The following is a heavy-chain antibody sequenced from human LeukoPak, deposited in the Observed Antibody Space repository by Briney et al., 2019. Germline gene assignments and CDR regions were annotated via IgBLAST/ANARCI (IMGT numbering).Heavy chain of an antibody. D-gene: IGHD2-21*01. CDR1: GFIFNKAW. CDR3: TPVMVEDRGF. V-gene: IGHV3-15*01. Sequence: GGSLRLSCAASGFIFNKAWMNWVRQAPGKGPEWVGRIKSNNDGGTTDYASPVEGRFIISRDDSKNTIYLQMNRLIIDDTAIYYCTPVMVEDRGFWGQGTLVTVSS. CDR2: IKSNNDGGTT. J-gene: IGHJ4*02.